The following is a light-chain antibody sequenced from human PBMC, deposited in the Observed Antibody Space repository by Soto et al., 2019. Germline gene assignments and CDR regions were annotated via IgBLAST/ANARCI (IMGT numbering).Light chain of an antibody. V-gene: IGLV1-44*01. J-gene: IGLJ1*01. CDR1: SSNIGSNT. CDR3: AAWDDSLNGPNYV. Sequence: QSVLTQPPSASGTPGQRVTISCFGSSSNIGSNTVNWYPHRPGTAPKLLIDSNNQRPSGVPGRFSGSKSGSAASLAISGLQSEDEDDYYCAAWDDSLNGPNYVFGTGTKVTVL. CDR2: SNN.